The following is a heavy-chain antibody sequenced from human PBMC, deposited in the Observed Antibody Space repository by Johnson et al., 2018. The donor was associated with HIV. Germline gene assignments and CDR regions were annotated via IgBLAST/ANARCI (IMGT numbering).Heavy chain of an antibody. CDR2: ISYDGSNR. CDR1: GFTFSSYA. V-gene: IGHV3-30-3*01. J-gene: IGHJ3*02. CDR3: AKDRRSSSLDAFDI. Sequence: QVQLVESGGGVVQPGRSLRLSCAASGFTFSSYAMHWVRQAPGKGLEWVAVISYDGSNRFYADSVKGRFTISRDNSKNTLYLQMNSLSAEDTAVYYCAKDRRSSSLDAFDIWGQGTMVTVSS. D-gene: IGHD6-13*01.